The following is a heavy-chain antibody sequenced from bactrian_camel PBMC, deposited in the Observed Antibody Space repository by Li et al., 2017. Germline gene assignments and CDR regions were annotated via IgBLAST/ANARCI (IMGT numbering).Heavy chain of an antibody. V-gene: IGHV3S53*01. CDR2: MASDGTT. J-gene: IGHJ4*01. Sequence: HVQLVESGGGSVQAGGSLRLSCVASGYIFSSCKMAWYRQAPGKERELVSSMASDGTTTYANSVKGRFTISRDNAKNTVYLELNSLKTEDMAMYYCGSGFTDYATYAYWGQGTQVTVS. CDR1: GYIFSSCK. D-gene: IGHD4*01. CDR3: GSGFTDYATYAY.